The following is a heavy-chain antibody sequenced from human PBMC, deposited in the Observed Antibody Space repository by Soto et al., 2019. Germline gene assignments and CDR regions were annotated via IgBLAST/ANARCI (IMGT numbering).Heavy chain of an antibody. CDR3: ARDYIVPQVLYYYYGMDV. J-gene: IGHJ6*02. Sequence: GGSLRLSCAASGFTFSSYAMHWVRQAPGKGPEWVAVISYDGSNKYYADSVKGRFTISRDNSKNTLYLQMNSLRAEDTAVYYCARDYIVPQVLYYYYGMDVWGQGTTVTVYS. D-gene: IGHD2-15*01. CDR1: GFTFSSYA. V-gene: IGHV3-30-3*01. CDR2: ISYDGSNK.